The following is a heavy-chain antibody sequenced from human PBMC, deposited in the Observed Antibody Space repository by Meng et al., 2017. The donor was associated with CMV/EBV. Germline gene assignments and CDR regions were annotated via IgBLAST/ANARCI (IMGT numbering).Heavy chain of an antibody. J-gene: IGHJ4*02. CDR2: IKQDGSEK. CDR1: GFTFSSYW. Sequence: GGSLISCAASGFTFSSYWMSWVRQAPGKGLEWVANIKQDGSEKYYVDSVKGRFTISRDNAKNSLYLQMNSLRAEDTAVYYCAAEHRYWGQGTLVTVSS. CDR3: AAEHRY. V-gene: IGHV3-7*01. D-gene: IGHD1/OR15-1a*01.